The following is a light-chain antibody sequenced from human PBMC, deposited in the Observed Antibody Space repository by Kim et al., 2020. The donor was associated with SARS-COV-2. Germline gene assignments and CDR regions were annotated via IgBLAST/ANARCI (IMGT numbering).Light chain of an antibody. CDR3: AAWDDSLSGWV. CDR1: SSNIGSHY. Sequence: GQRVTLSCSGSSSNIGSHYVYWYQQRPGTAPKLLIYRNNERPSGVPDRFSGSKSGTSASLAISGLRSEDEADYYCAAWDDSLSGWVFGGGTQLTVL. V-gene: IGLV1-47*01. J-gene: IGLJ3*02. CDR2: RNN.